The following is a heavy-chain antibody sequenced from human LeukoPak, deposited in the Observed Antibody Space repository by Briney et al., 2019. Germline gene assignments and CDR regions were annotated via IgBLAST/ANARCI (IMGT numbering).Heavy chain of an antibody. CDR2: IYHSGST. CDR1: GYSISSGYY. V-gene: IGHV4-38-2*02. D-gene: IGHD2-15*01. J-gene: IGHJ4*02. CDR3: ARALGYCSGGSCWLDY. Sequence: SETLSLTCTVSGYSISSGYYWGWIRQPPGKGLEWIGSIYHSGSTYYSPSLKSRVTISVDTSKDQFSLKLSSVTAADTAVYYCARALGYCSGGSCWLDYWGQGTLVTVSS.